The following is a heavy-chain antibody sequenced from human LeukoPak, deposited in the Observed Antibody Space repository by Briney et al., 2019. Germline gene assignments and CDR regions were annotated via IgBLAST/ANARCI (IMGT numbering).Heavy chain of an antibody. CDR3: ARGHSTLDY. V-gene: IGHV1-2*02. D-gene: IGHD6-13*01. CDR2: INPNSGGT. J-gene: IGHJ4*02. CDR1: GYTFTDYY. Sequence: ASVKVSCKASGYTFTDYYIHWVRQAPGQGLEWMGWINPNSGGTNFVQKFQGRVTMTRDTSITTAYMELSRLRSDDTAVYYCARGHSTLDYWGQGTLVTVSS.